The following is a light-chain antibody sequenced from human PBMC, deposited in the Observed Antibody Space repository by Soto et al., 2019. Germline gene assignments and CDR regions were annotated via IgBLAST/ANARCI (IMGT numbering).Light chain of an antibody. V-gene: IGKV3-20*01. Sequence: EIVLTQSPGTLSLSPGERATLSCRASQSVSSSYLAWYQQKPGQAPRLLIYGASSRATGIPDRFSGSGSGTVFTLTISILEPEDFAVYYCQQYGSSFPFGGGTKVEIK. J-gene: IGKJ4*01. CDR1: QSVSSSY. CDR2: GAS. CDR3: QQYGSSFP.